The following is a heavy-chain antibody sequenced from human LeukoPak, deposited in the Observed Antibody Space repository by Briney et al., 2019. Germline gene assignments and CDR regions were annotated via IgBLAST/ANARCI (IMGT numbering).Heavy chain of an antibody. Sequence: PGRSLRLSCAASGFTFSDYWMSWVRQTPGKGLEWVANIKQDESEKHYVDSVKGRFTISRDNAKNSLYLQMNSLRAEDTAVYYCARWSGEWGDLQFDYWSQGTLVTVSS. CDR1: GFTFSDYW. D-gene: IGHD3-10*01. J-gene: IGHJ4*02. CDR2: IKQDESEK. CDR3: ARWSGEWGDLQFDY. V-gene: IGHV3-7*01.